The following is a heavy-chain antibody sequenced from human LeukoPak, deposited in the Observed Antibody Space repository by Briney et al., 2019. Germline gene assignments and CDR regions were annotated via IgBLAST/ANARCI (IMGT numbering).Heavy chain of an antibody. Sequence: PGGSLKLSCAASGFTFSSYAMSWVRQAPGKGLEGVSAISGSGGSTYYADSGKGRFTISRDNSKNTLYLQMNSLRAEDTAVYYCAKGRYSSSWYVFDYWGQGTLVTVSS. D-gene: IGHD6-13*01. CDR3: AKGRYSSSWYVFDY. CDR2: ISGSGGST. CDR1: GFTFSSYA. J-gene: IGHJ4*02. V-gene: IGHV3-23*01.